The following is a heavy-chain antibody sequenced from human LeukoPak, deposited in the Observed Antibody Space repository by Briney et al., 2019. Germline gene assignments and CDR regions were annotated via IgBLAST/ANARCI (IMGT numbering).Heavy chain of an antibody. D-gene: IGHD5-24*01. Sequence: PGGSLRLSCAASGFTFSSYAMSWVRQAPEKGLEWVSAISGSGGSTHYADSVKGRFTISRDNSKNTLYLQMNSLRAEDTAVYYCAKGEMGYFQHWGQGTLVTVSS. V-gene: IGHV3-23*01. CDR2: ISGSGGST. J-gene: IGHJ1*01. CDR1: GFTFSSYA. CDR3: AKGEMGYFQH.